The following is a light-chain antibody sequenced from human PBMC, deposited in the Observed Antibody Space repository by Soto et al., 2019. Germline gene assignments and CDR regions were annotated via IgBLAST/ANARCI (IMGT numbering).Light chain of an antibody. V-gene: IGLV2-14*03. J-gene: IGLJ3*02. CDR1: SSDVGGYDH. Sequence: QSALTQPASVSGSPGQSITISCTGTSSDVGGYDHVSWYQQHPGKAPKLIIYDVTVRPSGISPRFSGSKSDNTASLAVSGLHPEDEAAYYCSSYTNKDTLLFGGGTKLTVL. CDR3: SSYTNKDTLL. CDR2: DVT.